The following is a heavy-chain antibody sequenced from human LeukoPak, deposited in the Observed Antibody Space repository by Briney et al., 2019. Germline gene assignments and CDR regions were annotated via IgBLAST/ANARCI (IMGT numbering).Heavy chain of an antibody. CDR1: GFTFSDYA. D-gene: IGHD6-19*01. CDR2: IRNKANGGTA. V-gene: IGHV3-49*04. CDR3: SRAYSTGWLGINDY. J-gene: IGHJ4*02. Sequence: GGSLRLSCSAAGFTFSDYAVTWVRQAPGKGLEWVGLIRNKANGGTADYAASVKGRFTISRDDSKTIAYLQMNSLKIEDTAVYYCSRAYSTGWLGINDYWGQGAQVTVSS.